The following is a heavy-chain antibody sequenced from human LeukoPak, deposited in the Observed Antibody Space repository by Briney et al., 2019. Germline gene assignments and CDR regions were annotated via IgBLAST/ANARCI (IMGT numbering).Heavy chain of an antibody. Sequence: SETLSLTCAVSGGSISSGGYSWSWIRQPPGKGLEWIGYIYHSGSTYYNPSLKNRVTISVDRSKNQFSLKLSSVTAADTAVYYCARVPIVGATRGSFDYWGQGTLVTVSS. V-gene: IGHV4-30-2*01. CDR3: ARVPIVGATRGSFDY. D-gene: IGHD1-26*01. CDR1: GGSISSGGYS. CDR2: IYHSGST. J-gene: IGHJ4*02.